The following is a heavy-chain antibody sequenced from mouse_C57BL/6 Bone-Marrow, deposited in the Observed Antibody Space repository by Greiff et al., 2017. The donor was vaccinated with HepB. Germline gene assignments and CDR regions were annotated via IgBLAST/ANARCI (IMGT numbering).Heavy chain of an antibody. Sequence: EVKVVESGGGLVQSGRSLRLSCATSGFTFSDFYMEWVRQAPGKGLEWIAARRNKANDYTTEYSASVKGRFIVSRDTSQSILYLQMNALRAEDTAIYYWARDARGPRYYAMDYWGQGTSVTVSS. CDR1: GFTFSDFY. V-gene: IGHV7-1*01. J-gene: IGHJ4*01. CDR3: ARDARGPRYYAMDY. CDR2: RRNKANDYTT.